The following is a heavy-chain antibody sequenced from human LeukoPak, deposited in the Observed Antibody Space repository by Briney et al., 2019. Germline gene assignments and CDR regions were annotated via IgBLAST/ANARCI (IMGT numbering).Heavy chain of an antibody. D-gene: IGHD5-24*01. CDR3: ARNKDGYNRYLDAFDI. CDR1: GGSISSSSYY. J-gene: IGHJ3*02. Sequence: PSETLSLTCTVSGGSISSSSYYWGWIRQPPGKGLEWIGSIYYSGSTYYNPSLKSRVTISIDTSKNQFSLKLSSVTAADTAVYYCARNKDGYNRYLDAFDIWGQGTMVTVSS. CDR2: IYYSGST. V-gene: IGHV4-39*07.